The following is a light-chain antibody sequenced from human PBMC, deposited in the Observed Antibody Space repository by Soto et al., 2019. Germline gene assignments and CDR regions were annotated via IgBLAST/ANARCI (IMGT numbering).Light chain of an antibody. CDR1: QSVLYSSNNKDY. J-gene: IGKJ4*01. V-gene: IGKV4-1*01. CDR2: WAS. CDR3: QQYYGTPLT. Sequence: DIVMTQSPDSLAVSLGERATINCKSSQSVLYSSNNKDYLAWYQQKPGQSPKLLIYWASTRESGVPDRFSGSESGTDFTLTISSLQAEDVAVYYCQQYYGTPLTFGGGTKVEIK.